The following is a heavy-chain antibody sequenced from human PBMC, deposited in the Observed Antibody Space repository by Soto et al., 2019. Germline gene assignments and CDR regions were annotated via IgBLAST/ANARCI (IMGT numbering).Heavy chain of an antibody. CDR1: GGTFSSYA. J-gene: IGHJ6*02. CDR2: IIPIFGTA. D-gene: IGHD1-7*01. V-gene: IGHV1-69*01. Sequence: QVQLVQSGAEVKKPGPSVKVSCKASGGTFSSYAISWVRQAPGQGLEWMGGIIPIFGTANYAQKFQGRVTITADESTSTAYMELSSLRSEDTAVYYCARGGRYNWNYVNYYYYGMDVWGQGTTVTGSS. CDR3: ARGGRYNWNYVNYYYYGMDV.